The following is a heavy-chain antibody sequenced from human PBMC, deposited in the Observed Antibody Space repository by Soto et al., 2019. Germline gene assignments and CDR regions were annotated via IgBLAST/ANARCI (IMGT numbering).Heavy chain of an antibody. CDR2: INPNSGGT. V-gene: IGHV1-2*04. CDR3: ARSTLMYSSGWLFAFDI. Sequence: QVQLVQSGAEVKKPGASVKVSCKASGYTFTGYYMHWVRQAPGQGLEWMGWINPNSGGTNYAQKFQGWVTMTRDTSISTAYMELSRLGSDDTAVYYCARSTLMYSSGWLFAFDIWGQGTMVTVSS. J-gene: IGHJ3*02. CDR1: GYTFTGYY. D-gene: IGHD6-19*01.